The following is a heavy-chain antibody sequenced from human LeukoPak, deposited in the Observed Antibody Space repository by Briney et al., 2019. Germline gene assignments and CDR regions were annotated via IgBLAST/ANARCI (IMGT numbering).Heavy chain of an antibody. CDR3: ARDVGYCSSTSCHPPHYYYMDV. D-gene: IGHD2-2*01. Sequence: ASVKVSCKASGYTFTGYYMHWVRQAPGQGLEWMEWINPNSGGTNYAQKFQGRVTMTRDTSISTAYMELSRLRSDDTAVYYCARDVGYCSSTSCHPPHYYYMDVWGKGTTVTVSS. J-gene: IGHJ6*03. CDR2: INPNSGGT. CDR1: GYTFTGYY. V-gene: IGHV1-2*02.